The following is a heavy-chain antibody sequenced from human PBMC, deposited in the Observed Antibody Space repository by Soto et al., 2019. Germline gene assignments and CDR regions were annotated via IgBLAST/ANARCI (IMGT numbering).Heavy chain of an antibody. D-gene: IGHD4-17*01. CDR2: IYYSGST. V-gene: IGHV4-31*03. Sequence: PSETLSLTCTVSGGSISSGGYYWSWIRQHPGKGLEWIGYIYYSGSTYYNPSLKSRVTISVDTSKNQLSLKLSSVTAADTAVYYCARPYNTVTTFYFDYWGQGTLVTVSS. CDR1: GGSISSGGYY. J-gene: IGHJ4*02. CDR3: ARPYNTVTTFYFDY.